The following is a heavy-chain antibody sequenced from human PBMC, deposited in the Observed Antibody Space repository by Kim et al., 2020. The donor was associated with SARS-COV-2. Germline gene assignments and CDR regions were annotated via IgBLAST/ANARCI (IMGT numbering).Heavy chain of an antibody. CDR2: ISYDGSNK. V-gene: IGHV3-30*18. D-gene: IGHD3-10*01. CDR1: GFTFSSYG. J-gene: IGHJ4*02. CDR3: AKAHYYGSGSYYSQTDY. Sequence: GGSLRLSCAASGFTFSSYGMHWVRQAPGKGLEWVAVISYDGSNKYYADSVKGRFTISRDNSKNTLYLQMNSLRAEDTAVYYCAKAHYYGSGSYYSQTDYWGQGTLVTVSS.